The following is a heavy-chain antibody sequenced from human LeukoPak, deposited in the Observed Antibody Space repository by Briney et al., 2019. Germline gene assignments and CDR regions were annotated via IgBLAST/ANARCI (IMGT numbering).Heavy chain of an antibody. J-gene: IGHJ4*02. V-gene: IGHV3-23*01. CDR2: ISISGGST. CDR1: GVTFTNYA. D-gene: IGHD6-19*01. CDR3: AKVPAGNKVEY. Sequence: GGSLRLSCAASGVTFTNYAMTWVRQAPGKGLEWVSGISISGGSTDYADSVKGRLTIPRDNSKNTLYLQMNSLRAEDTAVYYCAKVPAGNKVEYWGQGTLVTVSS.